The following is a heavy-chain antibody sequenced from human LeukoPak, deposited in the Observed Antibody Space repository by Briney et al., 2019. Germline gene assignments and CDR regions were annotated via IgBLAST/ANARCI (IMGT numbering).Heavy chain of an antibody. CDR3: ASHSRSYGRGHSDY. J-gene: IGHJ4*02. CDR1: GGSISSSSYY. Sequence: SETLSLTCTVSGGSISSSSYYWGWIRQPPGKGLEWIGSIYYSGSTYYNPSLKSRVTISVDTSKNQFSLKLSSVTAADTAVYYCASHSRSYGRGHSDYWGQGTLVTVSS. CDR2: IYYSGST. D-gene: IGHD1-26*01. V-gene: IGHV4-39*01.